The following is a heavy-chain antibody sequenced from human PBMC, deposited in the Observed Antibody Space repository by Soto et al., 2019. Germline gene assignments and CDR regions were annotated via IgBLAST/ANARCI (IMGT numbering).Heavy chain of an antibody. J-gene: IGHJ3*02. D-gene: IGHD7-27*01. V-gene: IGHV3-30*18. CDR1: GFTFSSYG. CDR3: GKEGRLGMVGSDADAFDI. CDR2: ISYDGSNK. Sequence: GGSLRLSCAASGFTFSSYGMHWVRQAPGKGLEWVAVISYDGSNKYYADSVKGRFTISRDNSKNTLYLQMNSLRAEDAVVYYGGKEGRLGMVGSDADAFDIWGQGTMVTVSS.